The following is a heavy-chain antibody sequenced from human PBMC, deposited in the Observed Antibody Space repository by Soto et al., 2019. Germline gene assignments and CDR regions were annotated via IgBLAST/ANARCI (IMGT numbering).Heavy chain of an antibody. Sequence: GGSLRLSCAASGFTFSSYEMNWVRQAPGKGLEWVSYISSSGSTIYYADSVKGRFTISRDNAKNSLYLQMNSLRAEDTAVYYCARSYYYGSGNDYWGQGTLVTVPQ. D-gene: IGHD3-10*01. CDR1: GFTFSSYE. CDR3: ARSYYYGSGNDY. J-gene: IGHJ4*02. V-gene: IGHV3-48*03. CDR2: ISSSGSTI.